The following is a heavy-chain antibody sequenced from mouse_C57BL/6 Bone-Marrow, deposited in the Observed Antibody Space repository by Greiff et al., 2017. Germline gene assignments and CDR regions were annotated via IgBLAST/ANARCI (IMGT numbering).Heavy chain of an antibody. J-gene: IGHJ1*03. D-gene: IGHD1-1*01. CDR1: GFTFSDYG. V-gene: IGHV5-17*01. CDR2: ISSGSSTI. CDR3: ARPTVVAEWYFDV. Sequence: EVHLVESGGGLVKPGGSLKLSCAAPGFTFSDYGMHWVRQAPEKGLEWVAYISSGSSTIYYADTVKGRVTISRDNAKNTLFLQMTSLRSEYTAMYYCARPTVVAEWYFDVWGTGTTVTVSS.